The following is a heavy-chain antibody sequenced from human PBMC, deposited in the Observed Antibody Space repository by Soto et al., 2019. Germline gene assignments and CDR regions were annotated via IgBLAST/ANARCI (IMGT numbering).Heavy chain of an antibody. CDR2: ISTYNGNT. Sequence: QVQLLQSGAEVKKPGASVKVSCKASGYKFTTYGITWVRQAPGQGLEWLGGISTYNGNTDYAQNLQDRVTMTTETATSTAYLEVRSLTSDDTGVYFCARGVGTNGLDVWGQGTTVTVSS. V-gene: IGHV1-18*04. CDR1: GYKFTTYG. CDR3: ARGVGTNGLDV. D-gene: IGHD7-27*01. J-gene: IGHJ6*02.